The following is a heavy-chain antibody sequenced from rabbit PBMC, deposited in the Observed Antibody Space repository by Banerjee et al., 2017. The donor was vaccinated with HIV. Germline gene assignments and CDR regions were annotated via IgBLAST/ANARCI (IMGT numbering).Heavy chain of an antibody. D-gene: IGHD8-1*01. CDR2: IAGSSSGFT. J-gene: IGHJ3*01. CDR1: GFSFSSSDY. CDR3: ARDAGTSFSTYGMDL. Sequence: QEQLVESGGGLVQPGGSLKLSCKASGFSFSSSDYMCWVRQAPGKGLEWISCIAGSSSGFTYSATWAKGRFTCSKTSSTTVTLQMTNLTAADTATYFCARDAGTSFSTYGMDLWGQGTLVTVS. V-gene: IGHV1S45*01.